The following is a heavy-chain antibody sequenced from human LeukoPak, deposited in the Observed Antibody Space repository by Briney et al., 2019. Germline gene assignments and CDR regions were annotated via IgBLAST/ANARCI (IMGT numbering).Heavy chain of an antibody. CDR3: AKDLAVGATRGPFDY. Sequence: PSETLSLTCTVSGGSISRTSYWGWIRQPPGKGLEWIGSISYNGNTFYNPPLKSRVIISVDTSKNQFSLRLSSVTAADTAVYYCAKDLAVGATRGPFDYWGQGTLVTVSS. J-gene: IGHJ4*02. D-gene: IGHD1-26*01. CDR2: ISYNGNT. CDR1: GGSISRTSY. V-gene: IGHV4-39*07.